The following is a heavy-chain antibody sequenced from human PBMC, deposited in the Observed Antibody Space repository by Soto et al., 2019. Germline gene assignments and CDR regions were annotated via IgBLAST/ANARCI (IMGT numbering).Heavy chain of an antibody. J-gene: IGHJ5*02. CDR1: GGTFSSYA. Sequence: QVQLVQSGAEVKKPGSSVKVSCKASGGTFSSYAISWVRQAPGQGLEWMGGIIPILGTANYAQKFQGRVTITADESTSTAYMELSSLRSEDTAGYYCARARYYYDSSGTQEFDPWGQGTLVTVSS. D-gene: IGHD3-22*01. CDR2: IIPILGTA. V-gene: IGHV1-69*01. CDR3: ARARYYYDSSGTQEFDP.